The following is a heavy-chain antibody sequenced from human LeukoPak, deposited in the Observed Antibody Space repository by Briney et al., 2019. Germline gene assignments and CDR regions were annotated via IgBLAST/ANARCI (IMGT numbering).Heavy chain of an antibody. Sequence: SETLSLTCTVSDGSISSSSYYWSWIRQPPGKGLEWIGEINHSGSTNYNPSLKSRVTISVDTSKNQFSLKLSSVTAADTAVYYCARGRDCSGGSCYWAPRRRSVWFDPWGQGTLVTVSS. CDR1: DGSISSSSYY. CDR3: ARGRDCSGGSCYWAPRRRSVWFDP. V-gene: IGHV4-39*07. D-gene: IGHD2-15*01. CDR2: INHSGST. J-gene: IGHJ5*02.